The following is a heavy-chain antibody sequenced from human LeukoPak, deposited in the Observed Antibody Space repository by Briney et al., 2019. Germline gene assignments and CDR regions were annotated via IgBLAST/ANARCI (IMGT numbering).Heavy chain of an antibody. CDR2: LHSGGHT. D-gene: IGHD7-27*01. J-gene: IGHJ2*01. CDR1: GFTVSSNY. V-gene: IGHV3-53*01. Sequence: GGSLRLSCAASGFTVSSNYMSWVRQAPGKGLVWVSALHSGGHTFYADSVRGRFSISRDISKNALYLQMNNLGPEDTALYYCVRGLSGVSSWYFDLWGRGTLVSVS. CDR3: VRGLSGVSSWYFDL.